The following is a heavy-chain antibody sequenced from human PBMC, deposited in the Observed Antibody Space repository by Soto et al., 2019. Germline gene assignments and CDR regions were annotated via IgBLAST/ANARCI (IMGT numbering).Heavy chain of an antibody. Sequence: GESLKVSCKGSGYSFTSYWIGWVRQMPGKGLEWMGIIYPGDSDTRYSPSFQGQVTISADKSISTAYLQWSSLKASDTAMYYCARLAGTGNYYYSGMDFWGHGTTVTVSS. D-gene: IGHD6-19*01. V-gene: IGHV5-51*01. J-gene: IGHJ6*02. CDR1: GYSFTSYW. CDR2: IYPGDSDT. CDR3: ARLAGTGNYYYSGMDF.